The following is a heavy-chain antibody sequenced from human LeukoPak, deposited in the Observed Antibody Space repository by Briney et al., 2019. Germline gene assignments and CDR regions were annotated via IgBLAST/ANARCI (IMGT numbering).Heavy chain of an antibody. CDR2: IIPIFGTA. V-gene: IGHV1-69*13. CDR1: GGTFSSYA. Sequence: ASGKVSCKASGGTFSSYAISWVRQPPGQGLEWMGGIIPIFGTANYAQKFQGRVTITADESTSTAYMELSSLRSEDTAVYYCARGSMRTAMGWFDPWGQGTLVTVFS. D-gene: IGHD5-18*01. J-gene: IGHJ5*02. CDR3: ARGSMRTAMGWFDP.